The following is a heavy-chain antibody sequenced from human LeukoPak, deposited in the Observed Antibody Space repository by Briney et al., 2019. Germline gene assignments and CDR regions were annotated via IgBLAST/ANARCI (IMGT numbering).Heavy chain of an antibody. D-gene: IGHD3-10*01. V-gene: IGHV3-15*07. J-gene: IGHJ1*01. CDR1: GFNFNNAW. CDR3: TTDCDSLVWFGAGGH. CDR2: IKTNADGGTA. Sequence: PGGSLRLSCAASGFNFNNAWLDWVRQTPGQGLEWVGQIKTNADGGTADYAAPVKGRFTISRDDSKNMLYLQMNSLKTEDTAVYYCTTDCDSLVWFGAGGHWGQGTLVTVSS.